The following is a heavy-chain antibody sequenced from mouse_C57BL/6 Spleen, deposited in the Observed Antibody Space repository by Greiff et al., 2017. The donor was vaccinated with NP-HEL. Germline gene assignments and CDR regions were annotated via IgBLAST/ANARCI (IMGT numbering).Heavy chain of an antibody. V-gene: IGHV1-82*01. CDR1: GYAFSSSW. CDR2: IYPGDGDT. D-gene: IGHD2-5*01. J-gene: IGHJ3*01. CDR3: ALIVTTRGWAWLAY. Sequence: VQLQQSGPELVKPGASVKISCKASGYAFSSSWMNWVKQRPGKGLEWIGRIYPGDGDTNYNGKFKGKATLTADKSSNTAYMQLSSLTSEDSAVYFWALIVTTRGWAWLAYWGQGTLVTVSA.